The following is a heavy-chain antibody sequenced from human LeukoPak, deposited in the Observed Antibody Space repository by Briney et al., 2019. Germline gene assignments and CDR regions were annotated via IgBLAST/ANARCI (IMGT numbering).Heavy chain of an antibody. Sequence: GGSLRLSCAPSGFFFRSYRMHWVRQAPGRGLEWVAVILYDGSHQYYADSVKGRFTISRENSKNTLYLQMNTLRAEDTAVYSCAKGTTWAFDIWGQGTMVTVSS. V-gene: IGHV3-30*18. CDR2: ILYDGSHQ. J-gene: IGHJ3*02. CDR1: GFFFRSYR. CDR3: AKGTTWAFDI. D-gene: IGHD2/OR15-2a*01.